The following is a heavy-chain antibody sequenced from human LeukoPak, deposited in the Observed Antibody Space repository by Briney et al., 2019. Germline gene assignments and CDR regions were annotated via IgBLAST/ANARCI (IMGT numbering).Heavy chain of an antibody. Sequence: PGRSLRLSCAASGFTFDDYAMHWVRQAPGKGLEWVSGISWNSGTIGYADSVKGRFTISRDNAKNSLYLQMNSLRVEDTALYYCVKDTSSTGYGNWFDPWGQGTLVTVSS. D-gene: IGHD3-22*01. CDR2: ISWNSGTI. CDR1: GFTFDDYA. CDR3: VKDTSSTGYGNWFDP. J-gene: IGHJ5*02. V-gene: IGHV3-9*01.